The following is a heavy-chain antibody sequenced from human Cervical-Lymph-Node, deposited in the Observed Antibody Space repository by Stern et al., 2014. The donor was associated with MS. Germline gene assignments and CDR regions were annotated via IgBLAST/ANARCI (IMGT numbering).Heavy chain of an antibody. D-gene: IGHD3-16*01. CDR3: ARHISGEAGYFDS. CDR2: VYPGDSDT. Sequence: VQLVQSGAELKKPGESLKISCQGSGYTFANHWIAWVRQMPGKGLEWMGMVYPGDSDTTYSPSFQGLVTMSADKSISTAYLQWSSLKASDTAIYYCARHISGEAGYFDSWGQGSQVTVSS. V-gene: IGHV5-51*01. CDR1: GYTFANHW. J-gene: IGHJ4*02.